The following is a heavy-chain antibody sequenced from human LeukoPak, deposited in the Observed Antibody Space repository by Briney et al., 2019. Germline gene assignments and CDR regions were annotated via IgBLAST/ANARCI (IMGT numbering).Heavy chain of an antibody. Sequence: SEALSLTCTVSGGSISSIDYSWGWIRQPPGKGLEWIGSIYYRGNTFYNPSLKSRVTISVDTFNNQFPLRLISVTAADTAIYYCARADCSGGSCYSFFDPWGQGTLVTVSS. V-gene: IGHV4-39*06. J-gene: IGHJ5*02. CDR1: GGSISSIDYS. CDR2: IYYRGNT. CDR3: ARADCSGGSCYSFFDP. D-gene: IGHD2-15*01.